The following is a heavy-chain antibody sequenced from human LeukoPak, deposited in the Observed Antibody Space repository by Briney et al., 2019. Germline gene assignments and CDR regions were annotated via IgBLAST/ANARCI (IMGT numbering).Heavy chain of an antibody. CDR3: ARALWFEDGGDY. Sequence: GGSLRLSCAASGFTFSSYAMSWVRQAPGKGLEWVSAISGSGGSTYYADSVKGRFTISRDNSKNTLYLQMNSLRAEDTAVYYCARALWFEDGGDYWGQGTLVTVSS. D-gene: IGHD3-10*01. V-gene: IGHV3-23*01. CDR1: GFTFSSYA. J-gene: IGHJ4*02. CDR2: ISGSGGST.